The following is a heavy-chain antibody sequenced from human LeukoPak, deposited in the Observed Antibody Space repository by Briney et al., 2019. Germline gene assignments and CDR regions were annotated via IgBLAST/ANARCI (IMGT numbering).Heavy chain of an antibody. V-gene: IGHV1-2*02. J-gene: IGHJ6*03. CDR3: ARGWFGYYYMDV. CDR2: INPNSGGT. Sequence: ASVKVSCKASGYTFTGYYMHWVRQAPGQGLEWMGWINPNSGGTNYAQKLQGRVTMTTDTSTSTAYMELRSLRSDDTAVYYCARGWFGYYYMDVWGKGTTVTVSS. CDR1: GYTFTGYY. D-gene: IGHD3-10*01.